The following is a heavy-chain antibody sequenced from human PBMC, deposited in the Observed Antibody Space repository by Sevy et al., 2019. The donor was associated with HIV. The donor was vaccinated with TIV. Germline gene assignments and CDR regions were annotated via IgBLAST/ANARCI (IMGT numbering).Heavy chain of an antibody. CDR3: ARDCNSASCLWGLDV. CDR2: IKRDGSEK. D-gene: IGHD2-2*01. V-gene: IGHV3-7*03. Sequence: GGSLRLSCAASGFTFSNYWMTWVRQAPGKGLEWVANIKRDGSEKYYVDSVNGRFTISRDNAKNSLYLQMNSLRAEDAALYYCARDCNSASCLWGLDVWGQGTTVTVSS. J-gene: IGHJ6*02. CDR1: GFTFSNYW.